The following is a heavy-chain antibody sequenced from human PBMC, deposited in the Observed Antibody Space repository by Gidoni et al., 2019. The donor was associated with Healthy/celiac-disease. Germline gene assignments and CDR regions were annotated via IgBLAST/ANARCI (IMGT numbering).Heavy chain of an antibody. J-gene: IGHJ3*02. V-gene: IGHV4-59*01. CDR3: ARDKGQWPIGRDAFDI. CDR2: IYYSGST. D-gene: IGHD6-19*01. Sequence: QVQLQESGPGLVKPSETLSLTCTVSGGSISSYYWSWIRQPPGKGLEWIGYIYYSGSTNYNPSLKSRVTISVDTSKNQFSLKLSSVTAADTAVYYCARDKGQWPIGRDAFDIWGQGTMVTVSS. CDR1: GGSISSYY.